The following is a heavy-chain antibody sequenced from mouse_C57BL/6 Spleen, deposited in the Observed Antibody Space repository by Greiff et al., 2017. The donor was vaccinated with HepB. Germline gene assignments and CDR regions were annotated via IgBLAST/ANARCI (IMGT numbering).Heavy chain of an antibody. V-gene: IGHV1-53*01. CDR1: GYTFTSYW. D-gene: IGHD3-2*02. Sequence: VQLQQPGTELVKPGASVKLSCKASGYTFTSYWMHWVKQRPGQGLEWIGNINPSNGGTNYNEKFKSKATLNVDKSYSTAYMQLSSLTSEDSAVYYCARGDRGLRLRPFGYWVQGTTLTVDS. CDR2: INPSNGGT. J-gene: IGHJ2*01. CDR3: ARGDRGLRLRPFGY.